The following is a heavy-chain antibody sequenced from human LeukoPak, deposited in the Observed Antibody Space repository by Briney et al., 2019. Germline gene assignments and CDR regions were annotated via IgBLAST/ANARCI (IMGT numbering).Heavy chain of an antibody. D-gene: IGHD3-16*02. CDR2: ISGSGGST. Sequence: GGSLRLSCAASGFNFSSDAMSWVRQAPGKGLEWVSAISGSGGSTYYADSVKGRFTISRDNSKNTLYLQMNSLRAEDTAVYYCAKTPYPEYDYVWGSYRSPFDYWGQGTLVTVSS. J-gene: IGHJ4*02. CDR3: AKTPYPEYDYVWGSYRSPFDY. V-gene: IGHV3-23*01. CDR1: GFNFSSDA.